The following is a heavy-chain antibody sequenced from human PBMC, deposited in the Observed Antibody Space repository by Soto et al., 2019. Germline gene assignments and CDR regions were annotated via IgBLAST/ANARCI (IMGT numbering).Heavy chain of an antibody. Sequence: QLQLQESGPGLVKPSETLSLTCSVSGGSINSSSYFWVWVRQPPGKGLEWIGSIYYSGSTYYNPSLRSRVTISVDTSKNQFSLKLSSVTAADTAVFYCARHYSSGSRNWFDPWGQGTLVTVSS. CDR1: GGSINSSSYF. V-gene: IGHV4-39*01. J-gene: IGHJ5*02. CDR3: ARHYSSGSRNWFDP. CDR2: IYYSGST. D-gene: IGHD6-19*01.